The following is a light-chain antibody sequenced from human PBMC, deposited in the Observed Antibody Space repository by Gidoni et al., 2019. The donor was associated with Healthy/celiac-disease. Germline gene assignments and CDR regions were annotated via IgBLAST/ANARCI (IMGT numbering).Light chain of an antibody. Sequence: QSVLTQPPSVSAAPGQKVTISCSGSNSNIGSNYVSWYQQLPGTAPKLLIYDNKKRPSGISDRFSGSKSGTSATLGITGLQTGDEADYYCAAWDSTLSAGWVFGGGTKLTVL. J-gene: IGLJ3*02. CDR2: DNK. CDR1: NSNIGSNY. CDR3: AAWDSTLSAGWV. V-gene: IGLV1-51*01.